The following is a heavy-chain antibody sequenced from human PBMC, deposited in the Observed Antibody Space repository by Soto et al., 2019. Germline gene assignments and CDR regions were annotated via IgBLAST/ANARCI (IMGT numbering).Heavy chain of an antibody. CDR1: GFTFNSYT. D-gene: IGHD5-18*01. Sequence: GGSLRLSCAASGFTFNSYTMNWVRQAPGKGLEWVSSISSRSDYIYYADSVKGRFTISRDSAENSLYLQMNSLRAEDTAVYYCARRFSYGFDYWGQGSLVTVSS. CDR2: ISSRSDYI. J-gene: IGHJ4*02. CDR3: ARRFSYGFDY. V-gene: IGHV3-21*06.